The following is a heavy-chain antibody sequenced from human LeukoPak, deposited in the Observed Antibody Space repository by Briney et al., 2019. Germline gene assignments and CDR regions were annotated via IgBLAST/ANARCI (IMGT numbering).Heavy chain of an antibody. CDR3: ARALARSTVSAGY. D-gene: IGHD4-11*01. CDR1: GYTFSKYG. Sequence: SSVKVSCKASGYTFSKYGISWVRQAPGQGLEWMGWTSAYNGDTNYAQKLQGRVTMTTDTPTSTAYMELRSLRSDDTAVYYCARALARSTVSAGYWGQGTLVTVSS. V-gene: IGHV1-18*01. CDR2: TSAYNGDT. J-gene: IGHJ4*02.